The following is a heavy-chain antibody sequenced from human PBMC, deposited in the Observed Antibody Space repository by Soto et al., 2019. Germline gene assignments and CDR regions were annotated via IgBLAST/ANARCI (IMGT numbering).Heavy chain of an antibody. Sequence: SETLCLTCTVSGGSISSSSYYWGWIRQPPGKGLEWIGSIYYSGSTYYNPCLKSRVTISVDTSKNQFSLKLSSVTAADTAVYYCASRTGTGRRYFDYWGQGTLVTVSS. CDR1: GGSISSSSYY. D-gene: IGHD1-1*01. V-gene: IGHV4-39*01. J-gene: IGHJ4*02. CDR2: IYYSGST. CDR3: ASRTGTGRRYFDY.